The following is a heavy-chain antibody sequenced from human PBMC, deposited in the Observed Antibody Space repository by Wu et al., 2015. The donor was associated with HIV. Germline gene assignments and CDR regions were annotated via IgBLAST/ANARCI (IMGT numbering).Heavy chain of an antibody. CDR1: GYTFITYY. CDR3: ARGDSGYDSNGYSYGYFDY. Sequence: QVQLVQSEAEVKKPGASVKVSCKASGYTFITYYMHWVRQAPGQGLEWMGMMNPSGGSTSYAQKFQGRLTMTRDTSTSTVYMELSSLRSEDTAVYYCARGDSGYDSNGYSYGYFDYWGQGTRGHRSPQ. D-gene: IGHD5-18*01. CDR2: MNPSGGST. J-gene: IGHJ4*02. V-gene: IGHV1-46*01.